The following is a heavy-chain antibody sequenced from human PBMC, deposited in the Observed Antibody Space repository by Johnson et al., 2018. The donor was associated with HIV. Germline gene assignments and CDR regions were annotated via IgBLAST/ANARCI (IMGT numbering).Heavy chain of an antibody. CDR2: ISWYSGSL. CDR3: ARGKWGVGPNAFDI. Sequence: VQLVESGGGLVQPGGSLRLSCAASGFTFDDNAMHWVRQAPGKGLEWVPGISWYSGSLGYADSVKGRFTISRDNAKNSLYLQMNSLRAEDTAVYYCARGKWGVGPNAFDIWGLGTMVTVSS. J-gene: IGHJ3*02. V-gene: IGHV3-9*01. CDR1: GFTFDDNA. D-gene: IGHD1-26*01.